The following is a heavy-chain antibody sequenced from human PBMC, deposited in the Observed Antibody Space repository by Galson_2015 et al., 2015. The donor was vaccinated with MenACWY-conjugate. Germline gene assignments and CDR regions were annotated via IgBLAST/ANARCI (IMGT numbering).Heavy chain of an antibody. V-gene: IGHV3-30*01. Sequence: LRLSCAASGFTFSSYTMHWVRQTPGKGLEWVALMSYDGSNQYYADSLKGRLTISRDNSKSTLYLQMDSLRAEDTAVYYCARGLIGYSSGPLDFWGQGALVSVSS. D-gene: IGHD6-19*01. CDR2: MSYDGSNQ. J-gene: IGHJ4*02. CDR3: ARGLIGYSSGPLDF. CDR1: GFTFSSYT.